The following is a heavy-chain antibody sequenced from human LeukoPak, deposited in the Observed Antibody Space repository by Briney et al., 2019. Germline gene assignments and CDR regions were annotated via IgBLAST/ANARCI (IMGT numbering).Heavy chain of an antibody. Sequence: GESLKISCKGSGYSFTSYWIGWVRQMPGKGLEWMGIIYPGDSDTRYSPSFQGQVTISADKSISTAYLQWCSLRASDTAMYYCARRATFGYCSGGSCLVFDPWGQGTLVTVSS. CDR2: IYPGDSDT. D-gene: IGHD2-15*01. CDR3: ARRATFGYCSGGSCLVFDP. J-gene: IGHJ5*02. V-gene: IGHV5-51*01. CDR1: GYSFTSYW.